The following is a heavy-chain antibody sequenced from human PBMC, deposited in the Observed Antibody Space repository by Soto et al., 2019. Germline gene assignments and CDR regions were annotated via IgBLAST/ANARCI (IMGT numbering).Heavy chain of an antibody. V-gene: IGHV1-69*02. CDR2: IIPILGIA. CDR3: AIYGDYDAFDI. CDR1: GGTFSSYT. D-gene: IGHD4-17*01. J-gene: IGHJ3*02. Sequence: QVQLVQSGAEVKKPGSSVKVSCKASGGTFSSYTISWVRQAPGQGLEWMGRIIPILGIANYAQKFQGRVTXTXXKSTSTAYMELSSLRSEDTAVYYCAIYGDYDAFDIWGQGTMVTVSS.